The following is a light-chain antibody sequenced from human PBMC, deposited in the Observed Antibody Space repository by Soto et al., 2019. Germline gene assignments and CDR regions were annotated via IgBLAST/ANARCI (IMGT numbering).Light chain of an antibody. V-gene: IGLV2-14*01. J-gene: IGLJ1*01. CDR3: SSYTSSSSYV. CDR2: EVT. Sequence: QSVLTQPASVSGSPGQSITISCSGTSDDVGGYSYVAWYQQHPGKAPQLLISEVTDRPSGVYNRFSGSKSGNTAYLTISGLQAEDEADYYCSSYTSSSSYVFGTGTKVTVL. CDR1: SDDVGGYSY.